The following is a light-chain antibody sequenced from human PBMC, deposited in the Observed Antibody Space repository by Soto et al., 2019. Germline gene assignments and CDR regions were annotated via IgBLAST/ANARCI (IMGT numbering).Light chain of an antibody. J-gene: IGLJ1*01. CDR3: TSYAGSGSV. CDR2: EVN. V-gene: IGLV2-8*01. CDR1: SSDVGGFNY. Sequence: QSALTQPPSASGSPGQSVTISCTGTSSDVGGFNYVSWYQHHPGKAPKLIIYEVNKRPSGVPDRFSGSKSGSTASLTVSGLQAEDDADYYCTSYAGSGSVFGTGTKLTVL.